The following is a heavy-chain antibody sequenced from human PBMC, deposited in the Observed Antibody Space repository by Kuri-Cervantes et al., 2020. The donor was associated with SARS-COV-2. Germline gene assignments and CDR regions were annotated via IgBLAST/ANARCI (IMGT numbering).Heavy chain of an antibody. D-gene: IGHD5-18*01. V-gene: IGHV1-18*01. CDR3: ASSIYSYGTYYYYYYYMDV. Sequence: ASVKVSCKASGYTFTSYGISWVRQAPGQGLEWMGWISAYNGNTNYAQKLQGRVTITTDESTSTAYMELSSLRSEDTAVYYCASSIYSYGTYYYYYYYMDVWGKGTTVTVSS. CDR2: ISAYNGNT. CDR1: GYTFTSYG. J-gene: IGHJ6*03.